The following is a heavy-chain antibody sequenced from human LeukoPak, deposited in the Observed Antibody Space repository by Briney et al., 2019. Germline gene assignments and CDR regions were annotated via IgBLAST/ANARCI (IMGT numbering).Heavy chain of an antibody. D-gene: IGHD6-13*01. Sequence: QPGRSLRLSCAASGFTFDDYAMHWLRQAPGKGLEWVSGVSWNSANIAYADSVKGRFPISRDNAKNSLYLQMNSLRAEDMAFYYCAKGTFGYSSTWLDSWGQGALVTVSS. CDR3: AKGTFGYSSTWLDS. CDR2: VSWNSANI. V-gene: IGHV3-9*03. J-gene: IGHJ4*02. CDR1: GFTFDDYA.